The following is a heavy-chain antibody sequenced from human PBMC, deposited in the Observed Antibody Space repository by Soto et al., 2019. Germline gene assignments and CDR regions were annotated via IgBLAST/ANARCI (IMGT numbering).Heavy chain of an antibody. CDR3: ARGYCTSSACHWNFDP. J-gene: IGHJ5*02. Sequence: LRLSCAASGFTFISYEMNWVRQAPGKGLEWVSDITSTGSTRYYADSVKGRFTISRDNAKNSLYLQMNSLRAEDTAVYYCARGYCTSSACHWNFDPWGQGTLVTVSS. V-gene: IGHV3-48*03. D-gene: IGHD2-8*02. CDR1: GFTFISYE. CDR2: ITSTGSTR.